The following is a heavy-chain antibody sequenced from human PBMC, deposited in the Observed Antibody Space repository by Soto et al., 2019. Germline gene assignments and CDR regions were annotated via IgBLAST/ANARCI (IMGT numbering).Heavy chain of an antibody. CDR3: ARGGTDY. V-gene: IGHV3-30-3*01. Sequence: GGSLRLSCAASGFTFSSYAMHWVRQAPGKGLEWVAVISYDGSNKYYADSVKGRFTISRDNSKNTMYLQMNSLRAEDTAVYYCARGGTDYWGQGTLVTVSS. CDR2: ISYDGSNK. D-gene: IGHD1-1*01. CDR1: GFTFSSYA. J-gene: IGHJ4*02.